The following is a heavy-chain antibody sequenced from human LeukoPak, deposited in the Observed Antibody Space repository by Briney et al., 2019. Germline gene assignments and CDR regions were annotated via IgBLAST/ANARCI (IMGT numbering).Heavy chain of an antibody. CDR2: NSTSGGST. Sequence: GGSLRLSCAASGFTFSSYAMSWVRQAPGKGLGWVSANSTSGGSTYYADSVKGRFTISRVNSKNTLYLQMNSLRAEDTAVYYGTKDITTLIDWGQGTLVTVSS. CDR1: GFTFSSYA. CDR3: TKDITTLID. V-gene: IGHV3-23*01. D-gene: IGHD3-22*01. J-gene: IGHJ4*02.